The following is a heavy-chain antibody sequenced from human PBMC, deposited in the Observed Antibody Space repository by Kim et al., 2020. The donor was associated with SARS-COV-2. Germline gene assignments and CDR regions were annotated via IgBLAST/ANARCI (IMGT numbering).Heavy chain of an antibody. D-gene: IGHD3-9*01. Sequence: SETLSLTCTVSGGSISSYYWSWIRQPPGKGLEWIGYIYYSGSTNYNPSLKSRVTISVDTSKNQFSLKLSSVTAADTAVYYCARHTGYLPTTFDYWGQGTLVTVSS. J-gene: IGHJ4*02. CDR2: IYYSGST. CDR3: ARHTGYLPTTFDY. V-gene: IGHV4-59*08. CDR1: GGSISSYY.